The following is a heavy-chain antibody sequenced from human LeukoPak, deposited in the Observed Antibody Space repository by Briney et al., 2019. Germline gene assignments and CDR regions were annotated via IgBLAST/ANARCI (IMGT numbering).Heavy chain of an antibody. Sequence: PGGSLSLSCAASGFSFSTYWMSWVRQAPGKGLEWVANIKQDGSEKYYVDSVKGRLTISRDNAKNSLYLQMNSLRVEDTAVYYCARAWSYSPGWYNYWGKGTLVPVSS. CDR2: IKQDGSEK. D-gene: IGHD6-19*01. CDR1: GFSFSTYW. V-gene: IGHV3-7*04. J-gene: IGHJ4*02. CDR3: ARAWSYSPGWYNY.